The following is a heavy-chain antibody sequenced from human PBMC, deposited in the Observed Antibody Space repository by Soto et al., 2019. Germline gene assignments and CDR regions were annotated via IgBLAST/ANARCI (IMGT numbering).Heavy chain of an antibody. CDR3: ARRITMVRGPYYYYGLDV. V-gene: IGHV3-48*02. CDR2: ISSTSSTK. J-gene: IGHJ6*02. Sequence: GSLRLSCAASGFTFSSHAMNWVRQAPGKGLEWVSFISSTSSTKNYADSVKGRFTISRDNAKNSLYLQMSSLRDEDTAVYYRARRITMVRGPYYYYGLDVWGQGTTVTVSS. CDR1: GFTFSSHA. D-gene: IGHD3-10*01.